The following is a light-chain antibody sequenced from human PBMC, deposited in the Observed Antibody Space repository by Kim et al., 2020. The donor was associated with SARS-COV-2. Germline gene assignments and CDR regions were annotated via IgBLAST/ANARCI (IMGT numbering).Light chain of an antibody. V-gene: IGKV4-1*01. CDR1: QNILHSPNKKNY. CDR3: QQYYSTPYT. Sequence: DIVMTQSPDSLAVSLGERATINCKSSQNILHSPNKKNYLVWYQQKPGQPPKQLIYWASTRESGVPDRFSGSGSGTHFTLPITSLQAEDVAVYYCQQYYSTPYTFGQGTKLEI. J-gene: IGKJ2*01. CDR2: WAS.